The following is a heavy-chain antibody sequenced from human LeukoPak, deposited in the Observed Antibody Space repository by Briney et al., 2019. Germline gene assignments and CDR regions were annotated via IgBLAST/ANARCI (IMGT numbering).Heavy chain of an antibody. Sequence: SQTLSLTFAISGDSVSINSATWNWGRQTPARGLEWLGRTYYRSKWYNDYAVSVKSRLTINPDTSKNQFSLQLNSVTPEDTAMYYCARDFDYWGQGTLVTVSS. J-gene: IGHJ4*02. CDR2: TYYRSKWYN. V-gene: IGHV6-1*01. CDR1: GDSVSINSAT. CDR3: ARDFDY.